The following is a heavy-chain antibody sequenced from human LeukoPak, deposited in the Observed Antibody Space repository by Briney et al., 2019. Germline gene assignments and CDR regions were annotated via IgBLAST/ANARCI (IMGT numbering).Heavy chain of an antibody. V-gene: IGHV3-23*01. D-gene: IGHD5-12*01. CDR3: AKDRGGGYDYFDY. CDR2: ISGSGGST. Sequence: GGTLRLSCAASGFTFSSYGMSWVRQAPGKGLEWVSAISGSGGSTYYADSVKGRFTISRDNSKNTLYLQMNSLRAEDTAVYYCAKDRGGGYDYFDYWGQGTLVTVSS. J-gene: IGHJ4*02. CDR1: GFTFSSYG.